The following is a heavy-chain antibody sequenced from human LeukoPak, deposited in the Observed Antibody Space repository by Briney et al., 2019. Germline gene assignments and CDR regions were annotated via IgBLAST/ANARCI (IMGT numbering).Heavy chain of an antibody. J-gene: IGHJ4*02. Sequence: PGGSLRLSCAASGFTFSSYGMHWVRQAPGKGLEWVAVIWYDGSNQYYADSVKGRLPISRDNSKNTLYLQMNSLRAEDTAVYYCARVGGSQDYWGQGTLVTVSS. CDR3: ARVGGSQDY. CDR1: GFTFSSYG. V-gene: IGHV3-33*01. CDR2: IWYDGSNQ. D-gene: IGHD1-26*01.